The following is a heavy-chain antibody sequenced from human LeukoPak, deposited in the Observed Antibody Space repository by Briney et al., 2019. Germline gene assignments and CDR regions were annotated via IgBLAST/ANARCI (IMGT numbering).Heavy chain of an antibody. V-gene: IGHV3-30*04. Sequence: GGSLRLSCAASGFTFSSYAMHWVRQAPGKGLEWVAVISYDGSNKYYADSVKGRFTISRDNSKNTLYPQMNSLRAEDTSVYYCARAEVGAIGVSYMDVWGKGTTVTVSS. CDR2: ISYDGSNK. D-gene: IGHD1-26*01. CDR1: GFTFSSYA. J-gene: IGHJ6*03. CDR3: ARAEVGAIGVSYMDV.